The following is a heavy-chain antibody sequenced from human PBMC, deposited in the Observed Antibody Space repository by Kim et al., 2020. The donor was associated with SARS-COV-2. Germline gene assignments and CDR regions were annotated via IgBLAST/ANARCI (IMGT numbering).Heavy chain of an antibody. D-gene: IGHD2-2*02. Sequence: GGSLRLSCAASGFTFSDYYMSWIRQAPGKGLEWFSYISASGTTIYYGDSVKGRFTISRDNAKNSLYLQMSSLRAEDTAVYYCARSDCSSTSCYRPYYFDSWGQGTLVTVSS. CDR2: ISASGTTI. J-gene: IGHJ4*02. CDR1: GFTFSDYY. CDR3: ARSDCSSTSCYRPYYFDS. V-gene: IGHV3-11*01.